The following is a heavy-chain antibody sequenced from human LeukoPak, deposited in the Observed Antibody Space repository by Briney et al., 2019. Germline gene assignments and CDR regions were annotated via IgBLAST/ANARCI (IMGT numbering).Heavy chain of an antibody. D-gene: IGHD3-22*01. V-gene: IGHV3-11*01. CDR1: GFSLSDYY. J-gene: IGHJ6*02. CDR3: ARSIGYYYTMDV. Sequence: GGSLRLSCAACGFSLSDYYMSWIRQAPGRGLEWISYISGSGSDLYYADSVKGRFTISRDNANNSLYLQMNSLRAEDTAVYYCARSIGYYYTMDVWGQGTTVTVSS. CDR2: ISGSGSDL.